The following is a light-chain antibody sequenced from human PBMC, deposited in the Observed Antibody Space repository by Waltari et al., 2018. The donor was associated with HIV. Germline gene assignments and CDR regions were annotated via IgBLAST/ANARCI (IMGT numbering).Light chain of an antibody. CDR1: QSVRSL. J-gene: IGKJ4*01. CDR3: QQRSSWPLT. Sequence: EIVLTQSPATLSLSPGERATLSCGASQSVRSLIAWYQQKPGQAPRLLIYDASNRATGIPLRFSGSGSGTDFTLTISSLEPEDFAVYYCQQRSSWPLTFGGGTKVEIK. V-gene: IGKV3-11*01. CDR2: DAS.